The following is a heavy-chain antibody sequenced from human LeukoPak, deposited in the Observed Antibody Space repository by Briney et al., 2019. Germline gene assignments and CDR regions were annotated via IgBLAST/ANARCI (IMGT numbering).Heavy chain of an antibody. J-gene: IGHJ4*02. V-gene: IGHV4-59*01. Sequence: SETLSLTCTVSGGSISSYYWSWIRQPPGKGLEWIGYIYYSGSTNYNPSLKSRVTMSVDTSKNQFSLKLSSVTAADTAVYYCARGAFYFDYWGQGTLVTVSS. CDR1: GGSISSYY. CDR3: ARGAFYFDY. CDR2: IYYSGST.